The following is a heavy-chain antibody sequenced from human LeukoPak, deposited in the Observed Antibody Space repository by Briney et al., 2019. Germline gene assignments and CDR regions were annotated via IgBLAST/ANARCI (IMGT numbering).Heavy chain of an antibody. CDR3: ARANSMGFFYNMDV. D-gene: IGHD3-3*02. J-gene: IGHJ6*03. V-gene: IGHV3-20*04. Sequence: GGSLRLSCVASGFIFDDYGMNWVRQAPGQGLEWVSGINWNGGSTGHADSVKGRFTISRDNAKKSLYLQMNSLRAEDTALYYCARANSMGFFYNMDVWGKGTTVTVSS. CDR1: GFIFDDYG. CDR2: INWNGGST.